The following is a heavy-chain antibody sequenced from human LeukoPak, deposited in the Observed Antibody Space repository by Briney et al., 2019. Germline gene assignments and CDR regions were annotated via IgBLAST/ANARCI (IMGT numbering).Heavy chain of an antibody. D-gene: IGHD1-14*01. CDR3: ARGAGFAEPLPEY. CDR1: GYTFTSYA. J-gene: IGHJ4*02. V-gene: IGHV1-3*01. CDR2: INAGHGNT. Sequence: ASVKVSCKASGYTFTSYAIQWVRQAPGQRLEWMGWINAGHGNTKYSQKFQGRVTITRDTSASTAYMELSSLRSEDAAVYYCARGAGFAEPLPEYWGQGTLLTVSS.